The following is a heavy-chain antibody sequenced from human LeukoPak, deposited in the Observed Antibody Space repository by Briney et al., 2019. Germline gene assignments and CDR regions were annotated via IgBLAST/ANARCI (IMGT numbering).Heavy chain of an antibody. CDR1: GGSFSGYY. D-gene: IGHD3-22*01. V-gene: IGHV4-34*01. J-gene: IGHJ4*02. CDR3: ARANPYYYDSSGYYYGLDY. Sequence: SETLSLTCAVYGGSFSGYYWSWIRQPPGKGLEWIGEINHSGSTNYNPSLKSRVTISVDTSKNQFSLKLSSVTAADTAVYYCARANPYYYDSSGYYYGLDYWGQGTLVTVSS. CDR2: INHSGST.